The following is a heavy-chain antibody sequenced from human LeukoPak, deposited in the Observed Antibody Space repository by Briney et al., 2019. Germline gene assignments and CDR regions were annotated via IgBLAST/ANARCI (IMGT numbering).Heavy chain of an antibody. Sequence: GGSLRLSWVASGXPIGDFAVHWVRQAPGQGLEWVSLISGDGVSTFFADSVKGRFSISRDNSKNSLFLEMSSLRTEDTAMYYCARESGKFDYWGQGTLVAVSS. V-gene: IGHV3-43*02. J-gene: IGHJ4*02. CDR1: GXPIGDFA. CDR2: ISGDGVST. CDR3: ARESGKFDY.